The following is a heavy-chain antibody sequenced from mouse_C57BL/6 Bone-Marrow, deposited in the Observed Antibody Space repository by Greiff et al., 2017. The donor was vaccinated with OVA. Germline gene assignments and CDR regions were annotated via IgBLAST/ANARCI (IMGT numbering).Heavy chain of an antibody. CDR2: IDPETGGT. V-gene: IGHV1-15*01. Sequence: VQLQQSGAELVRPGASVTLSCKASGYTFTDYEMHWVKQTPVHGLEWIGAIDPETGGTAYNQKFKGKAILTADKSSSTAYMELRSLTSEDSAVYYCTRSNYYGSSYRYWYFDVWGTGTTVTVSS. D-gene: IGHD1-1*01. CDR1: GYTFTDYE. J-gene: IGHJ1*03. CDR3: TRSNYYGSSYRYWYFDV.